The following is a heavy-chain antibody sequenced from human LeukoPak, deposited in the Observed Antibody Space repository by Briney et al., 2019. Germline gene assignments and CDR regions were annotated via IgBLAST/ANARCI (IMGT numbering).Heavy chain of an antibody. CDR2: ISGGGST. CDR3: AKSSYYDSSGYYREYYFDY. J-gene: IGHJ4*02. V-gene: IGHV3-23*01. CDR1: GFTFSTYA. Sequence: EAGGSLRLSCAASGFTFSTYAMSWVRQAPGKGLEWDSAISGGGSTNYADSVKGRVTVSRDNSKSTLYLQMNSLRAEDTAVYYCAKSSYYDSSGYYREYYFDYWGQGTLVTVSS. D-gene: IGHD3-22*01.